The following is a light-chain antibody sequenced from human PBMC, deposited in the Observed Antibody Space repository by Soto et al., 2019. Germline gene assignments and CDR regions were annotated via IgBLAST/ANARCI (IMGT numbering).Light chain of an antibody. CDR2: DAS. V-gene: IGKV1-5*01. CDR1: QNINEW. J-gene: IGKJ2*01. CDR3: QHYSTYPYT. Sequence: DIQMTQSPSTLSASVGDRIVITCRASQNINEWLAWYQQKPGKAPTLLISDASNLESGVPSRFSGSGSGTEFTLTLSSLQPDDFATYFCQHYSTYPYTFGQGTKLEMK.